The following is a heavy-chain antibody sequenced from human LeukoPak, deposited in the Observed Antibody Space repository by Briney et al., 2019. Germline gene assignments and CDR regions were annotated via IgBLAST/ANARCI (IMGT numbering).Heavy chain of an antibody. CDR2: IYTSGST. J-gene: IGHJ3*02. V-gene: IGHV4-61*02. CDR3: AILSTDDDAFDI. CDR1: GGSISSGSYY. D-gene: IGHD2/OR15-2a*01. Sequence: SETLSLTCTVSGGSISSGSYYWSWIRQPAGKGLEWIGRIYTSGSTNYNPSLKSRVTISVDTSKNQFSLKLSSVTAADTAVYHCAILSTDDDAFDIWGQGTMVTVSS.